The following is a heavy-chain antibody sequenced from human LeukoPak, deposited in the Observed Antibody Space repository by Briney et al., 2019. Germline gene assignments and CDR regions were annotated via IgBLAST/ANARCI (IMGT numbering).Heavy chain of an antibody. CDR2: ISSSSSYI. J-gene: IGHJ4*02. D-gene: IGHD4/OR15-4a*01. CDR3: ARENDYGPPSFDY. V-gene: IGHV3-21*01. Sequence: GGSLRLSCAASGFTFSSYSMNWVRQAPGKGLEWVSSISSSSSYIYYADSVKGRFTISRDNAKNSLYLQMNSLRAEDTAVYYCARENDYGPPSFDYRGQGTLVTVSS. CDR1: GFTFSSYS.